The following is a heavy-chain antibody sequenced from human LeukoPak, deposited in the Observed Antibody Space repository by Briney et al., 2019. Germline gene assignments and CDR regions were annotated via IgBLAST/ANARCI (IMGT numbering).Heavy chain of an antibody. Sequence: ASVKVSFKASGYTFTDYYMHWVRQPPGQGLEWMWLINCNSGGTNYAQKLQGRVTMTRDTSLSTVYMELSSLRSDDTAVYYCARRNTVIVAALEEFGDHWFLWGQGTMVTVSS. D-gene: IGHD3-22*01. CDR1: GYTFTDYY. J-gene: IGHJ3*01. CDR2: INCNSGGT. CDR3: ARRNTVIVAALEEFGDHWFL. V-gene: IGHV1-2*02.